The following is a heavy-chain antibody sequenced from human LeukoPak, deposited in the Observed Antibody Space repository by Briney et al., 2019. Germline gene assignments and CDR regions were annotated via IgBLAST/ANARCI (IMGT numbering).Heavy chain of an antibody. Sequence: ASVKVSCKASGYTFTSYYMHWVRQAPGQGLEWMGIINPSGGSTSYAQKFQGRVTMTRDMSTSTVYMELSSLRSEDTAVYYCARDQSENWFDPWGQGTLVTVSS. V-gene: IGHV1-46*01. CDR1: GYTFTSYY. CDR2: INPSGGST. J-gene: IGHJ5*02. CDR3: ARDQSENWFDP.